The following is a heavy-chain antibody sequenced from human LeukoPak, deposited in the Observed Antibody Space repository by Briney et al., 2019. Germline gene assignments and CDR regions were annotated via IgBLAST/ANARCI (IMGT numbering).Heavy chain of an antibody. CDR3: ARDFAGFGGGIDY. CDR1: AGLVTNSY. J-gene: IGHJ4*02. D-gene: IGHD2-15*01. CDR2: VHHSRST. Sequence: SETLSLTCAVSAGLVTNSYWSWIRQPPGKGLEWIGYVHHSRSTIYNPSLKSRTIISKDTSKNVFSLKVNSVTAADTAVYYCARDFAGFGGGIDYWGQGTLVTVSS. V-gene: IGHV4-59*02.